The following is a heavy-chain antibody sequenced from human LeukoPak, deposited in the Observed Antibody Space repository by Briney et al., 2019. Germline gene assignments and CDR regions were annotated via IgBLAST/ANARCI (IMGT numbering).Heavy chain of an antibody. Sequence: AGGSLRLSCAASGFTFSSYAMGWVRQAPGKGLEWVSAISGSGGSTYYADSVKGRFTISRDNSKNTLYLQMNSLRAEDTAVYYCAKGFYGYSYGYYFDYWGQGTLVTVSS. V-gene: IGHV3-23*01. CDR2: ISGSGGST. D-gene: IGHD5-18*01. CDR1: GFTFSSYA. J-gene: IGHJ4*02. CDR3: AKGFYGYSYGYYFDY.